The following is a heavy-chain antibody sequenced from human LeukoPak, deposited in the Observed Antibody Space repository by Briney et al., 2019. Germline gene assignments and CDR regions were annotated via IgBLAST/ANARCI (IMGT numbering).Heavy chain of an antibody. CDR3: ARDMGGPAATDAFDI. D-gene: IGHD3-16*01. V-gene: IGHV3-48*02. Sequence: GGSLRLSCAASGFTFRSYDMNWLRQAPGKGLGWLSYISGSSSTIYYADSVKGRFTISRDNAKSSLYLQMNSLRDEDTAVYYCARDMGGPAATDAFDIWGQGTMVTVSS. J-gene: IGHJ3*02. CDR2: ISGSSSTI. CDR1: GFTFRSYD.